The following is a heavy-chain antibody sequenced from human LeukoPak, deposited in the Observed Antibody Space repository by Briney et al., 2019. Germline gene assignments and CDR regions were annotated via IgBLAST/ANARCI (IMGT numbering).Heavy chain of an antibody. V-gene: IGHV4-34*01. CDR1: GGSISSYY. D-gene: IGHD2-15*01. CDR3: ARGDCSGGSCYSGY. CDR2: INHSGST. J-gene: IGHJ4*02. Sequence: SETLSLTCTVSGGSISSYYWSWIRQPPGKGLEWIGEINHSGSTNYNPSLKSRVTISVDTSKNQFSLKLSSVTAADTAVYYCARGDCSGGSCYSGYWGQGTLVTVSS.